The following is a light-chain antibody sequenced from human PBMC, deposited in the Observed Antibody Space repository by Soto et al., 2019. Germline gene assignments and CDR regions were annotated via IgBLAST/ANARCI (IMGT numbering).Light chain of an antibody. CDR1: STDIGGFNY. V-gene: IGLV2-14*01. J-gene: IGLJ3*02. Sequence: QSALTQPASVSGSPGQSITISCTGTSTDIGGFNYVSWYQQHPGTAPKLIIYELSNRPSGISNRFSGSKSANTASLTISGLQAEDEADYYCSSYTTTSTLGVFGGGTQLTVL. CDR2: ELS. CDR3: SSYTTTSTLGV.